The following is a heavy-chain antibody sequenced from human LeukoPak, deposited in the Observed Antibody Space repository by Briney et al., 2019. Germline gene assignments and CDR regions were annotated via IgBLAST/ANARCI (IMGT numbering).Heavy chain of an antibody. D-gene: IGHD3-10*01. J-gene: IGHJ5*02. CDR1: GFTFSSYG. Sequence: PGGSLRLSCAASGFTFSSYGMHWVRQAPGKGLEWVAVISYDGSNKYYADSVKGRFTISRDNSKNTLYLQMNSLRAEDTAVYYCARNNWFGEFENWFDPWGQGTLVTVSS. CDR3: ARNNWFGEFENWFDP. CDR2: ISYDGSNK. V-gene: IGHV3-30*03.